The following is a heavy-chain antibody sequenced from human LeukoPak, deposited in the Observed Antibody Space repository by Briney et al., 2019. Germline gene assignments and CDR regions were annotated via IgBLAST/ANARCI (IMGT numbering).Heavy chain of an antibody. CDR3: ARLRGGSGWLDYYYYYMDV. Sequence: PSETLSLTCTVSGGSSSSYYWSWIRQPPGKGLEWIGSIYYSGSTYYNPSLKSRVTISVDTSKNQFSLKLSSVTAADTAVYYCARLRGGSGWLDYYYYYMDVWGKGTTVTISS. V-gene: IGHV4-59*05. D-gene: IGHD6-19*01. J-gene: IGHJ6*03. CDR2: IYYSGST. CDR1: GGSSSSYY.